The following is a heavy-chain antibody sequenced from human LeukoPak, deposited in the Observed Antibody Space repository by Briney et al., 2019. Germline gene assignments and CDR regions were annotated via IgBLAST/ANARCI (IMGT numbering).Heavy chain of an antibody. CDR1: GGSISSSSYY. CDR2: IYYSGST. J-gene: IGHJ6*03. V-gene: IGHV4-39*07. CDR3: ARGYYDFWSGYYYYYYYMDV. Sequence: SETLSLTCTVSGGSISSSSYYWGWIRQPPGKGLEWIGSIYYSGSTNYNPSLKSRVTISVDTSKNQFSLKLSSVTAADTAVYYCARGYYDFWSGYYYYYYYMDVWGKGTTVTVSS. D-gene: IGHD3-3*01.